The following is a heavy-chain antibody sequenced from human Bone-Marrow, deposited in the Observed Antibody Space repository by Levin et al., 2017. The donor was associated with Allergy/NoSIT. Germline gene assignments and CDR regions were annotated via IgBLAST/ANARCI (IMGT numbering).Heavy chain of an antibody. CDR2: IFQSGST. J-gene: IGHJ5*02. V-gene: IGHV4-30-2*01. Sequence: PSETLSLTCAVSGGSISSGGYSWSWIRQPPGKGLEWIGCIFQSGSTYDNPSLKSRVTISVDRSKNQFSLTLSSVTAADTAVYYCARGSTVTPFTWGQGTLVTVSS. CDR1: GGSISSGGYS. D-gene: IGHD4-11*01. CDR3: ARGSTVTPFT.